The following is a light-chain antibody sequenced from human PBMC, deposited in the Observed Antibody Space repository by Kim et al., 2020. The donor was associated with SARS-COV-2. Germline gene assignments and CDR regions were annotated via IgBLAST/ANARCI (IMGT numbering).Light chain of an antibody. Sequence: SYELTQPPSVSVAPGKTARITCGGNNIGSKSVHWYQQKPGQAPVLVIYYDSDRPSGIPEQFSGSNSDHTATLTISSVEAGDEADYYCQVWYSSSDHVVFG. CDR1: NIGSKS. V-gene: IGLV3-21*04. CDR2: YDS. CDR3: QVWYSSSDHVV. J-gene: IGLJ2*01.